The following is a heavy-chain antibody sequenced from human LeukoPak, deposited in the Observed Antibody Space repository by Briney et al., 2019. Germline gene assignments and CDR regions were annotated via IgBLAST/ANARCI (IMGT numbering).Heavy chain of an antibody. CDR1: GGSISSYY. J-gene: IGHJ4*02. CDR2: IYTSGST. D-gene: IGHD6-6*01. V-gene: IGHV4-4*07. CDR3: ARDASAARTGTAFDY. Sequence: SETLSLTCTVSGGSISSYYWSWIRQPAGKGLEWIGRIYTSGSTSYNPSLKSRVTMSLDTSKSQFSLKLSSVTAADTAVYYCARDASAARTGTAFDYWGQGTLVTASS.